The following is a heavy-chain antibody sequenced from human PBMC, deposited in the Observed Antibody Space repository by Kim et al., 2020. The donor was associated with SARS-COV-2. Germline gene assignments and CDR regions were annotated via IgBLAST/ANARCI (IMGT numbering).Heavy chain of an antibody. Sequence: GGSLRLSCAASGFTVSNNYMSWVRQAPGKGLEWVSLINSPGNTYYADSVKGRFTISRDNSKNTLFLQMNSLRAEDTAIYYCARWGKATGFDYWGQGTLVTGSS. CDR3: ARWGKATGFDY. CDR2: INSPGNT. J-gene: IGHJ4*02. CDR1: GFTVSNNY. V-gene: IGHV3-53*01. D-gene: IGHD1-26*01.